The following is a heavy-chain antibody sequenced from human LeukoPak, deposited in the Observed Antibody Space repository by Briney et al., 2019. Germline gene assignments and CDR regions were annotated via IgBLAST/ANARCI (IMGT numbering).Heavy chain of an antibody. J-gene: IGHJ3*02. Sequence: SGALSLTCAVSGGSISTNNWWHWVRQSPGKGLEWIGEIYHNGNTNYNPSLKSRVTISVDTSKNQFSLKLSSVTAADTAVYYCASQWLSAFDIWGQGTMVTVSS. CDR3: ASQWLSAFDI. V-gene: IGHV4-4*02. D-gene: IGHD6-19*01. CDR1: GGSISTNNW. CDR2: IYHNGNT.